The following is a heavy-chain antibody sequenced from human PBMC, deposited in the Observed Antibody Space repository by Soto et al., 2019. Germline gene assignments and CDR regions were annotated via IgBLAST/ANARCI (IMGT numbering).Heavy chain of an antibody. J-gene: IGHJ4*02. CDR2: ISYDGSNK. CDR3: ARGGLWVVVTASLDY. CDR1: GFTFSSYA. Sequence: QVQLVESGGGVVQPGRSLRLSCAASGFTFSSYAMHWVRQAPGKGLEWVAVISYDGSNKYYADSVKGRFTISRDNSKNPRYLQMNGLRAEDTAGYYCARGGLWVVVTASLDYWGQGTLVTVSS. V-gene: IGHV3-30-3*01. D-gene: IGHD2-21*02.